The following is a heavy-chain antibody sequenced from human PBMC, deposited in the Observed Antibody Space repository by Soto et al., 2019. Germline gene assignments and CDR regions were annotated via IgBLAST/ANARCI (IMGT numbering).Heavy chain of an antibody. V-gene: IGHV1-69*02. J-gene: IGHJ6*03. CDR1: GGTLSSYT. CDR2: IIPVLNIT. CDR3: ARGVWVTDGGMNYYYFDMDV. D-gene: IGHD2-21*02. Sequence: QVQLVQSGAEVQKPGSSLRVSCEASGGTLSSYTFNWVRQAPGQGLERMGRIIPVLNITNYAQNFKGRVTVTADKSTSTVYMQLSSLRSDDSAIYYCARGVWVTDGGMNYYYFDMDVWGKGSTVTVSS.